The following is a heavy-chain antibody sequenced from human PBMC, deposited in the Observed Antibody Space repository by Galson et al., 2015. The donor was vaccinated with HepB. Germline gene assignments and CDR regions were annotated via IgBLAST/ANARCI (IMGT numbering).Heavy chain of an antibody. J-gene: IGHJ4*02. Sequence: SLRLSCAASGYTFSNFDMKWVRQAPGKGLEWVSCISASGGTTYYADSVKGRFTISRDSSRNTLYLQMSSLRAEDTALYYCAKGGIYSTSSGLDYWGQGTLVTVSS. CDR1: GYTFSNFD. V-gene: IGHV3-23*01. CDR3: AKGGIYSTSSGLDY. CDR2: ISASGGTT. D-gene: IGHD6-6*01.